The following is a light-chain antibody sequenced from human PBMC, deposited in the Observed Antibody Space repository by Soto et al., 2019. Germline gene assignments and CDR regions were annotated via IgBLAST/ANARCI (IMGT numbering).Light chain of an antibody. CDR1: QDIINY. Sequence: DIQMTQSPSSLSASVGDIVTISCHGSQDIINYLHWYQQKPGKAPKLLIYDASNLETGVPSRFSGSGSGTDFTFTISSLQPEDIATYYCQQYDNFPRAINFGQGTRLEIK. J-gene: IGKJ5*01. CDR3: QQYDNFPRAIN. V-gene: IGKV1-33*01. CDR2: DAS.